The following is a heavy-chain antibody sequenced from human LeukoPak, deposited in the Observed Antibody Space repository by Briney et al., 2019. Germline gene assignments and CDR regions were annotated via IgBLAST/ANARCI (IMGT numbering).Heavy chain of an antibody. V-gene: IGHV1-69*05. CDR2: IIPIFGTA. J-gene: IGHJ5*02. CDR1: GGTFSSYA. Sequence: SVKVSCKASGGTFSSYAISWVRQAPGQGLEWMGGIIPIFGTANYAQKFQGRVTMTRNTSISTAYMELSSLRSEDTAVYYCASVSYYYDSTWGQGTLVTVSS. CDR3: ASVSYYYDST. D-gene: IGHD3-22*01.